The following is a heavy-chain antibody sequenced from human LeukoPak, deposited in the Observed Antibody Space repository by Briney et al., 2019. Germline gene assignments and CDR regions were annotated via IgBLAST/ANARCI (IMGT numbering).Heavy chain of an antibody. D-gene: IGHD6-19*01. V-gene: IGHV3-66*01. CDR1: GFPVRNNY. CDR3: ARENPGDIEVAEAFDI. Sequence: GGSLRPSCAASGFPVRNNYMHWVRQAPGKGLEWVSVIYGGRSTNHADSVTGRFTISRDNSKNTLYLQMNSLTAADTALYYCARENPGDIEVAEAFDIWGQGTMVAVSS. J-gene: IGHJ3*02. CDR2: IYGGRST.